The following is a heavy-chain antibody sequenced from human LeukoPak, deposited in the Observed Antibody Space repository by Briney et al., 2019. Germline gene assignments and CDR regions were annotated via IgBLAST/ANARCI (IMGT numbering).Heavy chain of an antibody. CDR2: VKSKADGGTT. D-gene: IGHD3-10*01. CDR1: GFSFTNTW. Sequence: GGSLRLSCEASGFSFTNTWMSWVRQAPGKGLEWVGRVKSKADGGTTDYAAPVQGRFTISRDDSKNTLSLQMNSLKTEDTAVYYCATEGGSGSYYGDDAFDMWGQGTMVTVSS. CDR3: ATEGGSGSYYGDDAFDM. J-gene: IGHJ3*02. V-gene: IGHV3-15*01.